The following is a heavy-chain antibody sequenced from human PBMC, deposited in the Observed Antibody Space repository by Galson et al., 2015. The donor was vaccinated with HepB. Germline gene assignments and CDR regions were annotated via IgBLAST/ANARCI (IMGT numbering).Heavy chain of an antibody. D-gene: IGHD4-11*01. CDR1: GGTLSSYA. J-gene: IGHJ4*02. V-gene: IGHV1-69*04. CDR3: AIDGATVTIPFVY. Sequence: SAKVYSKAAGGTLSSYAISWLRQAPGQGREVMGRIIPILGIANYAQKFQGRVTITADKSKSTAYMELSSLRSEDTAVYYCAIDGATVTIPFVYWGQGTLVTVSS. CDR2: IIPILGIA.